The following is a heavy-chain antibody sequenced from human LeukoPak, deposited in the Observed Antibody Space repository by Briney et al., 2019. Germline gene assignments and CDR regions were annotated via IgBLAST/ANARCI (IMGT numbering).Heavy chain of an antibody. CDR3: ASGSGSYRTPYYCMDV. CDR1: GFTVSSNY. J-gene: IGHJ6*03. Sequence: PGGSLRLSCVASGFTVSSNYMSWVRQAPGKGLEWFSVIYSGGSTYYADSVKGRFTISRDNSKNTLYLQMNSLRAEDTAVYYCASGSGSYRTPYYCMDVWGTGTTVTVSS. CDR2: IYSGGST. V-gene: IGHV3-53*01. D-gene: IGHD3-10*01.